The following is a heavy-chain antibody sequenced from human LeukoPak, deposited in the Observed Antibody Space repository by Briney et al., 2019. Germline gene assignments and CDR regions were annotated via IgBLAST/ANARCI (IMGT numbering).Heavy chain of an antibody. D-gene: IGHD6-6*01. J-gene: IGHJ4*02. CDR2: INHSGST. Sequence: SETLSLTCAVYGGSFSGYYWSWIRQPPGKGLEWIGNINHSGSTNYNPSLKSRVTISVDTSKNQFSLKLSSVTAADTAVYYCARDYLWAGSSSFFDYWGQGTLVTVSS. V-gene: IGHV4-34*01. CDR1: GGSFSGYY. CDR3: ARDYLWAGSSSFFDY.